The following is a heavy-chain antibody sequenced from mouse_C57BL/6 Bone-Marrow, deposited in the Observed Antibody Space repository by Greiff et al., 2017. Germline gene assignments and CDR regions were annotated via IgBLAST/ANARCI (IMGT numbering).Heavy chain of an antibody. J-gene: IGHJ1*03. CDR3: ARYSLITTVVARYFDV. CDR1: GYSITSDY. V-gene: IGHV3-8*01. CDR2: ISYSGST. D-gene: IGHD1-1*01. Sequence: DVQLQESGPGLAKPSQTLSLTCSVTGYSITSDYWNWIRKFPGNKLEYMGYISYSGSTYYNPSLKSRISITRDTSKNQYYLQLNSVTTEDTATYYCARYSLITTVVARYFDVWGTGTTVTVSS.